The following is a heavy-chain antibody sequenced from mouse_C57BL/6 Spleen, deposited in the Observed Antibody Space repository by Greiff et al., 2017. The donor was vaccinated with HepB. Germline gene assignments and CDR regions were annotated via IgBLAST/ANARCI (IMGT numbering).Heavy chain of an antibody. CDR3: VVGTTVPAWFAY. CDR1: GYNIKNNY. D-gene: IGHD1-1*01. Sequence: VQLQQSVAELVRPGASVKLSCTASGYNIKNNYMHWVKQRPEQGLEWIGRIDPANGNTKYAPKFQGKATITADTSSNTAYLQLSSLTSEDTAIYCCVVGTTVPAWFAYWGQGTLVTVSA. CDR2: IDPANGNT. V-gene: IGHV14-3*01. J-gene: IGHJ3*01.